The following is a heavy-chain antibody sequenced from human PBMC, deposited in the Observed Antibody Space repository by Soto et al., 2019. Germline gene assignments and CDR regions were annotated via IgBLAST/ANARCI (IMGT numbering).Heavy chain of an antibody. CDR1: GFTFSSYS. Sequence: EVQLVESGGGLVKPGGSLRLSCAASGFTFSSYSMNWVRQAPGKGLEWVSSISSSSSYIYYADSVKGRFTISRDNAKNSLYLKMNSLRAEDTAVYYCARDRDGLSAFDIWGQGTMVTVSS. CDR2: ISSSSSYI. CDR3: ARDRDGLSAFDI. J-gene: IGHJ3*02. V-gene: IGHV3-21*01. D-gene: IGHD2-8*01.